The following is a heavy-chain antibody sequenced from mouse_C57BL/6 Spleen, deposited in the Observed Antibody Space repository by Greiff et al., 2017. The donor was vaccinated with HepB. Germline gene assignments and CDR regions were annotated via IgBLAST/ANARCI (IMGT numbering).Heavy chain of an antibody. V-gene: IGHV5-6*02. CDR1: GFTFSSYG. J-gene: IGHJ2*01. D-gene: IGHD2-5*01. CDR2: ISSGGSYT. Sequence: EVKLMESGGDLVKPGGSLKLSCAASGFTFSSYGMSWVRQTPDKRLEWVATISSGGSYTYYPDSVKGRFTISRDNAKNTLYLQMSSLKSEDTAMYYCARRGYTYSNQKVDYFDYWGQGTTLTVSS. CDR3: ARRGYTYSNQKVDYFDY.